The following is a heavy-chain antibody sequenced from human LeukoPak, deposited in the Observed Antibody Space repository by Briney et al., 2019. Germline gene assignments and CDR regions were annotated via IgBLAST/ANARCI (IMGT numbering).Heavy chain of an antibody. CDR2: ISYDGSNK. CDR1: GFTFSSYG. D-gene: IGHD2-15*01. Sequence: AGGSLRLSCAASGFTFSSYGMHWVRQAPGKGLEWVAVISYDGSNKYYADSVKGRFTISRDNSKNTLYLQMNSLRAEDTAVYYCASPHCSGGSCYSADFDYWGQGTLVTVSS. CDR3: ASPHCSGGSCYSADFDY. J-gene: IGHJ4*02. V-gene: IGHV3-30*03.